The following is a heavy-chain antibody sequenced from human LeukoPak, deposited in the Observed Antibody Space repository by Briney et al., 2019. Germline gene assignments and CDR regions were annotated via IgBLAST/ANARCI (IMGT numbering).Heavy chain of an antibody. CDR3: AKAGTVLDYKNWIDP. Sequence: GGSLRLSCAASGFTFSSYGMHWVRQAPGKGLEWVAVIWYDGSNKYYADSVKGRFTISRDNSKNTLYLQMNSLRAEDTAVYYCAKAGTVLDYKNWIDPWGQGTLVTVSS. V-gene: IGHV3-33*06. CDR2: IWYDGSNK. J-gene: IGHJ5*02. D-gene: IGHD4-11*01. CDR1: GFTFSSYG.